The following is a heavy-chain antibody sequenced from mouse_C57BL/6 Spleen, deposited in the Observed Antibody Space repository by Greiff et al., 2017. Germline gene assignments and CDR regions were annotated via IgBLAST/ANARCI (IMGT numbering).Heavy chain of an antibody. CDR2: IDPSDSET. V-gene: IGHV1-52*01. Sequence: VQLQQPGAELVRPGSSVKLSCKASGYTFTSYWMHWVKQRPIQGLEWIGNIDPSDSETHYNQKFKDKATLTVDKSSSTAYMQLSSLTSEDSAVYYCARFRIYDGYYGAMDYWGQGTSVTVSS. D-gene: IGHD2-3*01. CDR3: ARFRIYDGYYGAMDY. CDR1: GYTFTSYW. J-gene: IGHJ4*01.